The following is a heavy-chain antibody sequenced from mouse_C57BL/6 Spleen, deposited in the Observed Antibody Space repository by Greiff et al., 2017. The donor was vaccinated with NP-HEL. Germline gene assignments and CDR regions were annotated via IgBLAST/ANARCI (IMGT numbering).Heavy chain of an antibody. CDR1: GFTFSDYG. D-gene: IGHD2-3*01. CDR2: ISSGSSTI. J-gene: IGHJ3*01. CDR3: ARDDYYGFAY. V-gene: IGHV5-17*01. Sequence: EVQLVESGGGLVKPGGSLKLSCAASGFTFSDYGMHWVRQAPEKGLEWVAYISSGSSTINYADTVKGRFTITRDKAKNTLFLQMTSLRSEDTAMYYWARDDYYGFAYLGQGTLVTVSA.